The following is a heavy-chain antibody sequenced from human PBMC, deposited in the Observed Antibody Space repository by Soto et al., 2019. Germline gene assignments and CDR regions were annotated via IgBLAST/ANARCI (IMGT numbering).Heavy chain of an antibody. CDR1: GVSITNTSYY. V-gene: IGHV4-39*01. CDR2: IYFSGST. Sequence: QLQLQESGPGLVKPSETLSLTCTVSGVSITNTSYYWGWIRQPPGKGLEWIGTIYFSGSTFYNPSLKSRLTRSVDTSKNQFSLRLSSVTAADTAVYYCARHGSYWGQGTLVAVSS. CDR3: ARHGSY. J-gene: IGHJ4*02.